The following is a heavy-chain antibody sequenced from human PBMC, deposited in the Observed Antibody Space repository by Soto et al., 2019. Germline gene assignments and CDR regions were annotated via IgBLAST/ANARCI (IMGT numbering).Heavy chain of an antibody. CDR2: ISAYNGNT. J-gene: IGHJ4*02. D-gene: IGHD3-22*01. CDR3: AREGDYYDSSGYYLPFDY. V-gene: IGHV1-18*01. CDR1: GYTFTSYG. Sequence: QVPLVQSGAEVKKPGASVKVSCKASGYTFTSYGISWVRQAPGQGLEWMGWISAYNGNTNYAQKLQGRVTMTTDTSTSTAYMELRSLRSDDTAVYYCAREGDYYDSSGYYLPFDYWGQGTLVTVSS.